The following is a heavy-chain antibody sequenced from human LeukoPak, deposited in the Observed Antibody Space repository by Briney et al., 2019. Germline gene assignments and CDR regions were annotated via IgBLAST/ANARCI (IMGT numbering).Heavy chain of an antibody. CDR1: GLTLSAHG. D-gene: IGHD5-12*01. J-gene: IGHJ4*02. V-gene: IGHV3-30*03. Sequence: GGSLRLSCAVSGLTLSAHGMHWVRQAPGKRLEWVAVLSYDGGNEYYPGSVKGRFTTSRENAKNSLYLQMNSLRAGDTAVYYCARDRQYSGYDLWGQGTLVTVSS. CDR2: LSYDGGNE. CDR3: ARDRQYSGYDL.